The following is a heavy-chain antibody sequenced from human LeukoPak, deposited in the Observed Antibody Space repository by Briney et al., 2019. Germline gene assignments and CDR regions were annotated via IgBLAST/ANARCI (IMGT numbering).Heavy chain of an antibody. D-gene: IGHD3-3*01. J-gene: IGHJ4*02. CDR3: ARVTIFGVAPDY. CDR1: GFGFDDYG. V-gene: IGHV3-20*04. Sequence: PGGSLRLSCAASGFGFDDYGMSWVRQVPGKGLEWVAGINWNGGATGYADSVKGRFTISRDNAKTSLYLQMNSLRAEDTAVYYCARVTIFGVAPDYWGQGTLVTVSS. CDR2: INWNGGAT.